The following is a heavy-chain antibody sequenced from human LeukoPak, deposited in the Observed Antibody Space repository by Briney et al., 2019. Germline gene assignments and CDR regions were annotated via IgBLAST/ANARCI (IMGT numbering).Heavy chain of an antibody. CDR2: INPNSGGT. CDR1: GYTFTGYY. CDR3: ARLRGSYYSWDY. J-gene: IGHJ4*02. Sequence: ASVKVSCKDSGYTFTGYYMHRVRQAPGQGLEWMGWINPNSGGTNYAQKFQGRVTMTRDTSISTAYMELSRLRSDDTAVYYCARLRGSYYSWDYWGQGTLVTLSS. D-gene: IGHD1-26*01. V-gene: IGHV1-2*02.